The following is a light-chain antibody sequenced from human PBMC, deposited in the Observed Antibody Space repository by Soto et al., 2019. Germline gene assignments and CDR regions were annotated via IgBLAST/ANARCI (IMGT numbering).Light chain of an antibody. Sequence: QLVLTQSPSASASLGASVKLTCTLSSGHSSYAIAWHQQQPEKGPRYWMKLNSDGSHSKGDGIPDRFSGSSSGAERYLTISSLQSEDEADYYCQTWGTGLLVFGGGTKLTVL. CDR2: LNSDGSH. CDR1: SGHSSYA. CDR3: QTWGTGLLV. J-gene: IGLJ3*02. V-gene: IGLV4-69*01.